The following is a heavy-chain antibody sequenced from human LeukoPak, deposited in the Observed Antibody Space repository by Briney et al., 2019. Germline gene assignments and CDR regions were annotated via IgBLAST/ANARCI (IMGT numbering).Heavy chain of an antibody. V-gene: IGHV3-7*01. D-gene: IGHD6-6*01. J-gene: IGHJ3*02. Sequence: GGSLRLSCAASGFTFGSYWMSWVRQAPGKGLEWAANIKQDGGELYYVDSVKGRFTISRDNRKNSLYLQMNSLRAEDTAVYYCARIRGGARPHDGFDIWGQGTMVTVSS. CDR2: IKQDGGEL. CDR1: GFTFGSYW. CDR3: ARIRGGARPHDGFDI.